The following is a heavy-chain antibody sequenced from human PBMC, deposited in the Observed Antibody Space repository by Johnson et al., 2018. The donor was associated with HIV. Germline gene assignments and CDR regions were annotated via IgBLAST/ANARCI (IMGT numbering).Heavy chain of an antibody. CDR2: ISGDST. Sequence: VQLVESGGGLVQPGGSLRLSCAASGFTVSSNEMSWVRQAPGKGLEWVSSISGDSTYYADSVKGRFTISRDNSKNSLYLQMNSLRAEDTAVYYCARDTSWSDTGSIDAFDIWGQGTMVTVSS. V-gene: IGHV3-38*03. J-gene: IGHJ3*02. CDR1: GFTVSSNE. D-gene: IGHD1-14*01. CDR3: ARDTSWSDTGSIDAFDI.